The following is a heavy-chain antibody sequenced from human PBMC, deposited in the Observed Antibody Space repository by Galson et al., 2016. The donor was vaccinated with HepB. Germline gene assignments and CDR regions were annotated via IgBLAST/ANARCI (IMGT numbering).Heavy chain of an antibody. CDR3: ARGAVRDGYPWWDYYYGMDV. J-gene: IGHJ6*02. V-gene: IGHV3-48*02. D-gene: IGHD5-24*01. Sequence: SLRLSCAASGFTFSDYNMNWVRQAPGVGLGWISYVSTASSTKYYAASVTGRFTVSRDNAKKLLYRQMNSLRDEDTAVYYCARGAVRDGYPWWDYYYGMDVWGQGTTVTVSS. CDR2: VSTASSTK. CDR1: GFTFSDYN.